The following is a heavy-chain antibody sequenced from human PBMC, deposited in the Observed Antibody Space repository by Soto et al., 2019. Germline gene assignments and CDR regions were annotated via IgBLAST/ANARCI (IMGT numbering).Heavy chain of an antibody. CDR2: ISAYNGNT. J-gene: IGHJ4*02. V-gene: IGHV1-18*01. CDR1: GYTFTSYA. Sequence: GASVQVSCKASGYTFTSYAMHWVRQAPGQRLEWMGWISAYNGNTNYAQKLQGRVTMTTDTSTSTAYMELRSLRSDDTAVYYCARIAVAGTGFDYWGQGTLVTVSS. D-gene: IGHD6-19*01. CDR3: ARIAVAGTGFDY.